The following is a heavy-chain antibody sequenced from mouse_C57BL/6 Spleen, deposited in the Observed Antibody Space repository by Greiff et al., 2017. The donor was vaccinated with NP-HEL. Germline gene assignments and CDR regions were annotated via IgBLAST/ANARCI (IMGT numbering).Heavy chain of an antibody. CDR2: INPSNGGT. V-gene: IGHV1-53*01. CDR3: ARERGPPEYYFDY. J-gene: IGHJ2*01. Sequence: VKLQQPGTELVKPGASVKLSCKASGYTFTSYWMHWVKQRPGQGLEWIGNINPSNGGTNYNEKFKSKATLTVDKSSSTAYMQLSSLTSEDSAVYYCARERGPPEYYFDYWGQGTTLTVSS. CDR1: GYTFTSYW.